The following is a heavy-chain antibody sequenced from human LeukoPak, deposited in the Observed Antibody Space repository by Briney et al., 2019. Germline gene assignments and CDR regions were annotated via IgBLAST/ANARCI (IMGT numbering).Heavy chain of an antibody. CDR1: GFTFSSYW. Sequence: PGGSLRLSWAASGFTFSSYWMSWVRQAPGKGLEWVANIKQDGSEKYYVDSVKGRFTISRDNAKNSLYLQMNSLRAEDTAVYYCARESANYYDSSTTFDYWGQGTLVTVSS. CDR3: ARESANYYDSSTTFDY. D-gene: IGHD3-22*01. CDR2: IKQDGSEK. V-gene: IGHV3-7*01. J-gene: IGHJ4*02.